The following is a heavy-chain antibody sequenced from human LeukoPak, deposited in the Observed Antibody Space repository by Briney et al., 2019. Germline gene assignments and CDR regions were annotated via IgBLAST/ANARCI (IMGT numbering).Heavy chain of an antibody. Sequence: SETLSLTCAVSGYSISSSNWWGWIRQPPGKGLEWIGYIYYSGSTNYNPSLKSRVTMSVDTSKNQFSLKLSSVTAADTAVYYCASYTDAFDIWGQGTMVTVSS. V-gene: IGHV4-28*01. D-gene: IGHD2-2*02. CDR1: GYSISSSNW. CDR2: IYYSGST. J-gene: IGHJ3*02. CDR3: ASYTDAFDI.